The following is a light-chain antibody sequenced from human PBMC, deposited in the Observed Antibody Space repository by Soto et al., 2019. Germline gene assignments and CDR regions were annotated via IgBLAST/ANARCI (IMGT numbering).Light chain of an antibody. CDR3: TSWTTSTTMI. V-gene: IGLV2-14*03. J-gene: IGLJ2*01. CDR1: RSEIGAYNF. CDR2: DVN. Sequence: QSVLTQPASVSGSPGQSITISCTGTRSEIGAYNFVSWYQQHPGKAPKLILYDVNIRPSGVSYRSSGSKSGNTASLTISGLQAEDEADYYCTSWTTSTTMIFGGGTKVTVL.